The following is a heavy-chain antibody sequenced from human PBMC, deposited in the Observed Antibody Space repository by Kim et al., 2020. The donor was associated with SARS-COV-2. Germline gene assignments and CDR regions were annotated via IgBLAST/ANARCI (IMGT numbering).Heavy chain of an antibody. Sequence: SETLSLTCTFSGGSISSYYWSWIRQPPGKGLEWIGYIYYSGSTKYSPSLKSRVTISVDTSKNQFSLKLTSVTAADTAVYYCARLYYDIWTGYYPYYFDYWGQGTLVTVSS. CDR1: GGSISSYY. V-gene: IGHV4-59*08. CDR3: ARLYYDIWTGYYPYYFDY. CDR2: IYYSGST. J-gene: IGHJ4*02. D-gene: IGHD3-9*01.